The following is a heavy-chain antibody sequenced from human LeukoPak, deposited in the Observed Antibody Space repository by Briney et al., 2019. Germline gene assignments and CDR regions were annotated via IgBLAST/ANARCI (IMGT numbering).Heavy chain of an antibody. V-gene: IGHV1-2*02. CDR2: INPNSGGT. CDR3: ARAPPGQWLAQYAFDI. D-gene: IGHD6-19*01. J-gene: IGHJ3*02. Sequence: ASVKVSCKASGYTFTSHYMHWVRQAPGQGLEWMGWINPNSGGTNYAQKFQGRVTMTRDTSISTAYMELSRLRSDDTAVYYCARAPPGQWLAQYAFDIWGQGTMVTVSS. CDR1: GYTFTSHY.